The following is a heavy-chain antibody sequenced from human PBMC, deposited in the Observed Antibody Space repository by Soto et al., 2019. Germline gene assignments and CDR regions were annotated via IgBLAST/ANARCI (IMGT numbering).Heavy chain of an antibody. CDR3: ARGLYGGDY. D-gene: IGHD4-17*01. J-gene: IGHJ4*02. Sequence: QVQVVQSGAEVKKPGASVQVSCTASGYTFTSYYIHWVRQAPGQGLEWMGIINPGGGSTNYAQKFQGRVTFTRDTSTSTVYMDLSSLRSDDTAVYYCARGLYGGDYWGQGTLVTVSS. CDR1: GYTFTSYY. CDR2: INPGGGST. V-gene: IGHV1-46*03.